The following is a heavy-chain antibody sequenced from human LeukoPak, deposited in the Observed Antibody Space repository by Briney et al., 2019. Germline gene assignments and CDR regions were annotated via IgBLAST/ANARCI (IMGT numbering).Heavy chain of an antibody. Sequence: PGGSLRLSCAASGFTFSSYAMSWVRQAPGKGLEWVSAISGSGGSTYYADSVKGRFTISRDNSKSTLYLQMNSLRAEDTAVYYYAKEKQWLRSYDYWGQGTLVTVSS. J-gene: IGHJ4*02. V-gene: IGHV3-23*01. CDR1: GFTFSSYA. CDR2: ISGSGGST. CDR3: AKEKQWLRSYDY. D-gene: IGHD6-19*01.